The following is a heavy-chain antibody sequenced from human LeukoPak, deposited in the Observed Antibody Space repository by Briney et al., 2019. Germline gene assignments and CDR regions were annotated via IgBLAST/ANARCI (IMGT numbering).Heavy chain of an antibody. CDR3: ARAMVGPRGQLDH. Sequence: PSETLSLTCIVSGGSITSYSWSWIRQPPGRGLEWIGYIYTSGYTNYNPSLKSRVTISVDTSKNQFSLNLSSVTDADTAVYYCARAMVGPRGQLDHWGQGTLVTVSS. CDR1: GGSITSYS. D-gene: IGHD2-8*01. CDR2: IYTSGYT. V-gene: IGHV4-4*09. J-gene: IGHJ4*02.